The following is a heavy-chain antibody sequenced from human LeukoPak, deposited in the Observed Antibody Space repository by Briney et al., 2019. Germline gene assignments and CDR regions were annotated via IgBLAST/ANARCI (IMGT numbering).Heavy chain of an antibody. Sequence: PGGSLRLSCAASGFTFSSYGMHWVRQAPGKGLEWVAFIRYDGSNKYYADSVKGRFTISRDNSKNTLYLQTNSLRAEDTAVYYCAKDINWFAGIVVVPAVDYWGQGTLVTVSS. CDR3: AKDINWFAGIVVVPAVDY. CDR1: GFTFSSYG. J-gene: IGHJ4*02. CDR2: IRYDGSNK. D-gene: IGHD2-2*01. V-gene: IGHV3-30*02.